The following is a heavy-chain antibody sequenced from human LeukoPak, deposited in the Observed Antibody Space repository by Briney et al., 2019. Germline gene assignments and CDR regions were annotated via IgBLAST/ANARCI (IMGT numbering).Heavy chain of an antibody. CDR1: GFTFNYFA. V-gene: IGHV3-23*01. Sequence: PGGSLRLSCSASGFTFNYFAMSWIRQAPGKRLEWVSTIGDSGSGGSYADSVRGRFTISRDNSKNMVYLQMNSLRVDDTAVYYCSRIKYGGNSGYHFDYWGQGTRDTVSS. J-gene: IGHJ4*02. CDR3: SRIKYGGNSGYHFDY. CDR2: IGDSGSGG. D-gene: IGHD4-23*01.